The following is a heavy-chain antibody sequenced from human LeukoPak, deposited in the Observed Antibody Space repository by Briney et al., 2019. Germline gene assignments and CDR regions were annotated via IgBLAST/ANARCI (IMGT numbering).Heavy chain of an antibody. CDR1: GFTFSSYA. Sequence: GGSLRLSCAASGFTFSSYAMSWVRQAPGKGLEWVSAISGSGGSTYYADSVKGRFTISRDNAKNSLYLRMNSLRAEDKAVYYCAKGNWNDSHLLYYFDYWGQGTLVTVSS. V-gene: IGHV3-23*01. D-gene: IGHD1-20*01. CDR3: AKGNWNDSHLLYYFDY. CDR2: ISGSGGST. J-gene: IGHJ4*02.